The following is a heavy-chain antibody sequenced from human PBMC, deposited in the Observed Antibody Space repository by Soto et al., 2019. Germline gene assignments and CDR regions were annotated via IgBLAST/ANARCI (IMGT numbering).Heavy chain of an antibody. CDR2: ISGSGGST. J-gene: IGHJ4*02. V-gene: IGHV3-23*01. Sequence: PGGSLRLSCAASGFTFSSYAMSWVRQAPGKGLEWVSAISGSGGSTYYADSVKGLFTISRDNSKNTLYLQMNSLRAEDTAVYYCAKDLRKHYDILTGPFDYWGQGTLVTVSS. CDR1: GFTFSSYA. D-gene: IGHD3-9*01. CDR3: AKDLRKHYDILTGPFDY.